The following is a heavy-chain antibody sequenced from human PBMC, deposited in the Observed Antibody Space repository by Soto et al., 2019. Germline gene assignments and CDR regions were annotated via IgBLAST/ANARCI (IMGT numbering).Heavy chain of an antibody. Sequence: SETLSLTGAVSGYSISSGYYWGWIRQPPGKGLEWIGSIYHSGSTYYNPSLKSRVTISVDTAKNQFSLKLSAVTAADTAVYYCAREGEWELVGTNAFDIWGQGTMVTVSS. D-gene: IGHD1-26*01. CDR2: IYHSGST. V-gene: IGHV4-38-2*02. CDR3: AREGEWELVGTNAFDI. J-gene: IGHJ3*02. CDR1: GYSISSGYY.